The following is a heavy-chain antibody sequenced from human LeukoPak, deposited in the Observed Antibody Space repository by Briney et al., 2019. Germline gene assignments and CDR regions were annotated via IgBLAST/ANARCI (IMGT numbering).Heavy chain of an antibody. V-gene: IGHV3-23*01. Sequence: GGSLRLSCAASGFTFKSYAMSWVRQAPGKGLEWVSAISGSGGSTYYADSAKGRFTISRDNAKNSLYLQMNSLRAEDTAVYYCASSYYDFDYYYYMDVWGKGTTVTVSS. CDR1: GFTFKSYA. J-gene: IGHJ6*03. D-gene: IGHD3-3*01. CDR2: ISGSGGST. CDR3: ASSYYDFDYYYYMDV.